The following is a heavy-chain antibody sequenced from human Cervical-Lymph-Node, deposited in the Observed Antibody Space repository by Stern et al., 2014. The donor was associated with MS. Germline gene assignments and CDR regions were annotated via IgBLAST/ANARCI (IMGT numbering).Heavy chain of an antibody. Sequence: EVQLVESGGGLVQPGGSLRLSCAASGFPFSCYAMSWVRQAPGKGLEWVSSISGGGGNTHYADSVKGRFTMSRDNSKNTLYLQMNSLRAEDTAVYYCAKSSRGGSYFDYWGQGTLVTVSS. CDR1: GFPFSCYA. CDR3: AKSSRGGSYFDY. CDR2: ISGGGGNT. D-gene: IGHD4-23*01. J-gene: IGHJ4*02. V-gene: IGHV3-23*04.